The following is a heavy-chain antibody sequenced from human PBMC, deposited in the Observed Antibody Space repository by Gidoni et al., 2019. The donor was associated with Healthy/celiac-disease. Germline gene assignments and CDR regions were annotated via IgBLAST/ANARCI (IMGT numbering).Heavy chain of an antibody. CDR3: AREEGLSHVVVTHNFDY. J-gene: IGHJ4*02. D-gene: IGHD2-21*02. V-gene: IGHV3-7*01. CDR1: GFTFSSYW. Sequence: EVQLVESGGGLVQPGGSLRLSCAASGFTFSSYWMSWVRQAPGKGLEWVANIKQDGSKKYYVDSVKGRFTISRDNAKNSLYLQMNSLRAEDTAVYYCAREEGLSHVVVTHNFDYWGQGTLVTVSS. CDR2: IKQDGSKK.